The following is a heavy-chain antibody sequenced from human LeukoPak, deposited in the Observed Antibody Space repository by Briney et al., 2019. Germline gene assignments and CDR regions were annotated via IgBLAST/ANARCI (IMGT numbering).Heavy chain of an antibody. CDR1: GFTISSYA. J-gene: IGHJ1*01. CDR3: VKAFYYYDSSGYYSAEYFQH. CDR2: ISSNGGST. V-gene: IGHV3-64D*06. Sequence: GGSLRLSCSASGFTISSYAMHWVRQAPGKGLEYVSAISSNGGSTYYADSVKGRFTISRDNSKNTLYLQMSSLRAEDTAVYYCVKAFYYYDSSGYYSAEYFQHWGQGTLVTVSS. D-gene: IGHD3-22*01.